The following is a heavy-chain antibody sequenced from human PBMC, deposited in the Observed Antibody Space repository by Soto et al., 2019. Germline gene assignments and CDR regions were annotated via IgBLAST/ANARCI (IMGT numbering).Heavy chain of an antibody. CDR3: ASVRPGRGCFLS. CDR1: GFTFSSYS. J-gene: IGHJ5*02. D-gene: IGHD6-19*01. CDR2: SSRSSSYI. V-gene: IGHV3-21*01. Sequence: LRLPCAASGFTFSSYSMNWIRQSPGKVLEWVSSSSRSSSYIYYADSVKGRFTISRDNAKNSLYLQMNSLRAEDTAVYYCASVRPGRGCFLSSGQGTLVTFSS.